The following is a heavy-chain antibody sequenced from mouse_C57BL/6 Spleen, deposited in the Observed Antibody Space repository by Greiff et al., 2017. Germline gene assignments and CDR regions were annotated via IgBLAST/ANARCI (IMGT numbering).Heavy chain of an antibody. V-gene: IGHV5-17*01. CDR2: ISSGSSTI. D-gene: IGHD2-2*01. CDR3: ARQEYGYVSMDY. J-gene: IGHJ4*01. CDR1: GFTFSDYG. Sequence: EVQLVESGGGLVKPGGSLKLSCAASGFTFSDYGMHWVRQAPEKGLEWVAYISSGSSTIYYADTVKGRFTISRDNAKTTLFLQMTSLRSEDTAMYYCARQEYGYVSMDYWGQGTSVTVSS.